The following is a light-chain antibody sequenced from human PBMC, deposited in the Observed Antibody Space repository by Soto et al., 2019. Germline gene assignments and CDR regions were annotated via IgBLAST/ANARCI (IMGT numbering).Light chain of an antibody. CDR3: EHYNSYSEA. CDR1: QSISSW. V-gene: IGKV1-5*03. Sequence: EIQMIQSPCTRSVSGGDGVTGSCLASQSISSWLAWYQQKPGKAPKLLIYKASTLKRGVPSRFIGSGSGTEFTLAISSLQSDDSATDYCEHYNSYSEAFGQGTKVDIK. J-gene: IGKJ1*01. CDR2: KAS.